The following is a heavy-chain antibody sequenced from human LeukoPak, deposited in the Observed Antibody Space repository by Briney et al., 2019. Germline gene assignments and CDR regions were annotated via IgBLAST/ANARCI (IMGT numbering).Heavy chain of an antibody. Sequence: SETLSLTCAVSGASATSHHWAWIRQPAGEGLWWVGRVPFRGSTNYNPSLRSRVAISLDKSKNDLSLTLKSVSAADTAVYYCTRDESSRDDSGGYHYWGRGVLVTVSS. CDR1: GASATSHH. V-gene: IGHV4-4*07. J-gene: IGHJ4*02. D-gene: IGHD3-22*01. CDR3: TRDESSRDDSGGYHY. CDR2: VPFRGST.